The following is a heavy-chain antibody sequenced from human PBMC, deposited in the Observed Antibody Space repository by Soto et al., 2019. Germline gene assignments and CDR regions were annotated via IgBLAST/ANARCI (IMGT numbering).Heavy chain of an antibody. V-gene: IGHV3-23*01. J-gene: IGHJ4*02. CDR2: IIGSGYST. Sequence: TGGSLRLSCAASGFTFSSYTMSWVRQAPGEKQEWVSAIIGSGYSTYYAETVKGRFTISRDNSKNTLYLQMNSLRAEDTAVYYCAKARYFDWLPPSDFDYWGQGTLVTVSS. CDR1: GFTFSSYT. CDR3: AKARYFDWLPPSDFDY. D-gene: IGHD3-9*01.